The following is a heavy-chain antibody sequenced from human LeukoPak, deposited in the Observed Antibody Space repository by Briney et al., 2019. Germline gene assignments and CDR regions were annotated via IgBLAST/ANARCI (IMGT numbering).Heavy chain of an antibody. CDR1: GYTFTSYY. V-gene: IGHV1-46*01. CDR2: INPSGGST. CDR3: ARGNYDFWSGYYGHYYYMDV. D-gene: IGHD3-3*01. Sequence: ASVKVSCKASGYTFTSYYMHWVRQAPGQGLEWMGIINPSGGSTSYAQKFQGRVTITRNTSISTAYMELSSLRSEDTAVYYCARGNYDFWSGYYGHYYYMDVWGKGTTVTVSS. J-gene: IGHJ6*03.